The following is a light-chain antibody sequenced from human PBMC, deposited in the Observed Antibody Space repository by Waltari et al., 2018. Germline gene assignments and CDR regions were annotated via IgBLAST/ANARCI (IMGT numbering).Light chain of an antibody. CDR1: QGVLYSSNNKNY. CDR3: QQYYSPYT. V-gene: IGKV4-1*01. CDR2: WAS. Sequence: DIVMTQSPDSLAVSLGERATINCKSSQGVLYSSNNKNYLAWYQQKPGQPPKLLIYWASTRESGVPDRFSGSGSGTDFTLTISSLQAEDVAVYYCQQYYSPYTFGQGTKLEIK. J-gene: IGKJ2*01.